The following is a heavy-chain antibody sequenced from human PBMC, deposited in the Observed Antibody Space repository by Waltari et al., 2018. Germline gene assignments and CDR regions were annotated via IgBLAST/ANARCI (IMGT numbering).Heavy chain of an antibody. CDR3: AKANRHSGQDNWFDP. CDR2: ISFDGLDK. Sequence: QGQLVESGGGVVQPGRYLRLPCTASGFIFSNYGMHWVRQAPGKGLEWVAVISFDGLDKRYADSVKGRFTISRDNSKNTLFLELNSLTTDDTGVYFCAKANRHSGQDNWFDPWGHGAPVTVSS. D-gene: IGHD2-15*01. V-gene: IGHV3-30*18. CDR1: GFIFSNYG. J-gene: IGHJ5*02.